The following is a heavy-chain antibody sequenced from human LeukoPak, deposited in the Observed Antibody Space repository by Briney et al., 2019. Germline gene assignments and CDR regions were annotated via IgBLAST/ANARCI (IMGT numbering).Heavy chain of an antibody. Sequence: PSETLSLTCTVSGGSVSSGSYYWGWIRPPPGKGLEWIGYLYYSGNTNYNPSLKSRVTISGDTSRNQFSLKFSSVTAADTAVYYCARGADGYNPGYFDYWGQGTLVTVSS. J-gene: IGHJ4*02. V-gene: IGHV4-61*01. D-gene: IGHD5-24*01. CDR2: LYYSGNT. CDR3: ARGADGYNPGYFDY. CDR1: GGSVSSGSYY.